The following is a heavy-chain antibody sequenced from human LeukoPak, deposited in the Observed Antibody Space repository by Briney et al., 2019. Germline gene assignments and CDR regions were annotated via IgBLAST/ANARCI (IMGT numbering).Heavy chain of an antibody. CDR2: IYYSGST. Sequence: PSETLSLTCTVSGGSISSSSYYWSWIRQPPGKGLEWIGYIYYSGSTNYNPSLKSRVTISVDTSKNQFSLKLSSVTAADTAVYYCARGSAEDYYDSSGYFDYWGQGTLVTVSS. CDR3: ARGSAEDYYDSSGYFDY. V-gene: IGHV4-61*01. CDR1: GGSISSSSYY. D-gene: IGHD3-22*01. J-gene: IGHJ4*02.